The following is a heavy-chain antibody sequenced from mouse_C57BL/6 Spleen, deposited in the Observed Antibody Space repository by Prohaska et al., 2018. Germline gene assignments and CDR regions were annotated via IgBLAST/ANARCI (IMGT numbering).Heavy chain of an antibody. CDR2: IYPYNGVS. CDR3: ARERYYGSSPHWYFDV. V-gene: IGHV1-31*01. J-gene: IGHJ1*03. D-gene: IGHD1-1*01. Sequence: HGNILDWIGYIYPYNGVSSYNQKFKGKATLTVDKSSSTANMELRSLTSEDSAVYYCARERYYGSSPHWYFDVWGTGTTVTVSS.